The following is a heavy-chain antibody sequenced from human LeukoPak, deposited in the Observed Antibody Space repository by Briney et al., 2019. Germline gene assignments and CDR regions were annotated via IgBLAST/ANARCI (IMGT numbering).Heavy chain of an antibody. CDR1: GGSISSGGYY. CDR2: IYYSGST. D-gene: IGHD6-13*01. Sequence: SETLSLTCTVSGGSISSGGYYWSWIRQHPGKGLEWIRYIYYSGSTYYNPSLKSRVTISVDTSKNQFSLKLSSVTAADTAVYYCARDVFGEAAAGVDYWGQGTLVTVSS. V-gene: IGHV4-31*03. CDR3: ARDVFGEAAAGVDY. J-gene: IGHJ4*02.